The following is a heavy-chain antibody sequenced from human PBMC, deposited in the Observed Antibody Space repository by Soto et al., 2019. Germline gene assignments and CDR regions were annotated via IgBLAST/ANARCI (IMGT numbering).Heavy chain of an antibody. Sequence: GESLKISCKGSGYSFTSYWIGWVRQMPGKGLEWMGIIYPGDSDTRYSPSFQGQVTISADKSISTAYLQWSSLKASDTAMYYCARLPPSITMIVGDFDWFDPWGQGTLVTVSS. V-gene: IGHV5-51*01. CDR2: IYPGDSDT. CDR1: GYSFTSYW. D-gene: IGHD3-22*01. CDR3: ARLPPSITMIVGDFDWFDP. J-gene: IGHJ5*02.